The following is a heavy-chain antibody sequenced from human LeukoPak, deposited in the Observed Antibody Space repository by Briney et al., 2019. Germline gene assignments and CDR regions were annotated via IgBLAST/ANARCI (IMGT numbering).Heavy chain of an antibody. CDR3: AEDTLYDFWSGYYPYYYYMDV. D-gene: IGHD3-3*01. Sequence: GGSLRLSCAASGFTFSNAWMSWVRQAPGKGLEWVSAISGSGGSTYYADSVKGRFTISRDNSKNTLYLQMNSLRAEDTAVYYCAEDTLYDFWSGYYPYYYYMDVWGKGTTVTVSS. CDR1: GFTFSNAW. J-gene: IGHJ6*03. V-gene: IGHV3-23*01. CDR2: ISGSGGST.